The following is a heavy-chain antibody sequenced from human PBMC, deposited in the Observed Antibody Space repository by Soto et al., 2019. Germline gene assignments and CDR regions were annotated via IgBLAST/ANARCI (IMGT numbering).Heavy chain of an antibody. CDR1: GYRFTGYG. CDR3: ARDRLGGDYPRFVDY. V-gene: IGHV1-18*01. J-gene: IGHJ4*02. Sequence: ASVKVSWKASGYRFTGYGMSWVRQSHGQGLEWMGWINPYNGNTRYSQKLQGRVTMTTDTSTSTAYMELRSLRSDDTAMYFCARDRLGGDYPRFVDYWGQGTLLTVSS. D-gene: IGHD4-17*01. CDR2: INPYNGNT.